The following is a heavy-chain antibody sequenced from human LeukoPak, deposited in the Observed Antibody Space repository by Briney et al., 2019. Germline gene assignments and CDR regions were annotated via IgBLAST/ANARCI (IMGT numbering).Heavy chain of an antibody. Sequence: SETLSLTCAVYGGSFSGYYWSWIRQPPGKGLEWIWEINHSGSTNYNPSLKSRVTISVDTSKNQFSLKLSSVTAADTAVYYCARGRSRYYDSSGYQTASYNWFDPWGQGTLVTVSS. J-gene: IGHJ5*02. CDR3: ARGRSRYYDSSGYQTASYNWFDP. CDR2: INHSGST. D-gene: IGHD3-22*01. CDR1: GGSFSGYY. V-gene: IGHV4-34*01.